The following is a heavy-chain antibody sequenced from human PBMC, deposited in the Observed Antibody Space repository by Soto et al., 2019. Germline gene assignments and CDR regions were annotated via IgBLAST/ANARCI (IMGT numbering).Heavy chain of an antibody. Sequence: GSLRLSCAASGFIVTNNYMSWVRQAPGKGLEWFSVIYSGGTTYYADSVKGRFTISRDDFKNTLYLQLNSLRADDTAVYYCVRGESDSSLFTAASLRDYFDYWGQGARVTVSS. CDR2: IYSGGTT. CDR3: VRGESDSSLFTAASLRDYFDY. CDR1: GFIVTNNY. D-gene: IGHD6-13*01. V-gene: IGHV3-53*01. J-gene: IGHJ4*02.